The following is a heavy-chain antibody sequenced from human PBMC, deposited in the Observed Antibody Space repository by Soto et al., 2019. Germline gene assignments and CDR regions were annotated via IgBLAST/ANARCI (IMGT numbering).Heavy chain of an antibody. CDR3: ASTLLVYCSSTSCYMQL. CDR1: GGTFSSYA. J-gene: IGHJ4*02. D-gene: IGHD2-2*02. Sequence: SVKVSCKASGGTFSSYAISWVRQAPGQGLEWMGGIIPIFGTANYAQKFQGRVTITADESTSTAYMELSSLGSEDTAVYYCASTLLVYCSSTSCYMQLWGQGTLVTVSS. CDR2: IIPIFGTA. V-gene: IGHV1-69*13.